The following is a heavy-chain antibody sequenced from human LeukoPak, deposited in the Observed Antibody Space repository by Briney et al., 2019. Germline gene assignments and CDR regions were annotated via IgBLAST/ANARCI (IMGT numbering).Heavy chain of an antibody. J-gene: IGHJ4*02. CDR1: GFTFSRYS. D-gene: IGHD6-25*01. CDR2: ISSTSTYT. V-gene: IGHV3-21*04. CDR3: ARRSKSSAIWYYFDY. Sequence: PGGSLRLSCAASGFTFSRYSMNWARQAPGRGLEWVSSISSTSTYTYYADSVKGRFTISRDNSRNTLYLQMNSLRAEDTAVYYCARRSKSSAIWYYFDYWGQGTLVTVSS.